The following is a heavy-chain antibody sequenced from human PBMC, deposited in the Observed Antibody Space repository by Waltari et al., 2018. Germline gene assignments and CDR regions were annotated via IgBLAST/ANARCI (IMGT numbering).Heavy chain of an antibody. D-gene: IGHD5-12*01. J-gene: IGHJ4*02. CDR2: IGTAGDT. V-gene: IGHV3-13*01. CDR1: GFTFSSYA. Sequence: EVQLVASGGGLVQPGGSLRLSCAASGFTFSSYAMHWVRQATGKGLEWVSAIGTAGDTYYPGSVKGRFTISRENAKNSLYLQMNSLRAEDTAVYYCARATYSGRPDYWGQGTLVTVSS. CDR3: ARATYSGRPDY.